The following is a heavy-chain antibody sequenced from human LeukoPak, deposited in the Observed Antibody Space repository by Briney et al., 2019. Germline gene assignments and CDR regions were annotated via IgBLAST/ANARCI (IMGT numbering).Heavy chain of an antibody. Sequence: GGSLRLSCVASGFSFSNFGMHWVRQAPGKGLEWVAIMWYDGSNKYYADSVKGRFTISRDNSKNTLYLQMNSLRVEDTAVYYCARKPGYSSGWYYFDYWGQGTLVTVSS. CDR2: MWYDGSNK. CDR1: GFSFSNFG. J-gene: IGHJ4*02. D-gene: IGHD6-19*01. CDR3: ARKPGYSSGWYYFDY. V-gene: IGHV3-33*01.